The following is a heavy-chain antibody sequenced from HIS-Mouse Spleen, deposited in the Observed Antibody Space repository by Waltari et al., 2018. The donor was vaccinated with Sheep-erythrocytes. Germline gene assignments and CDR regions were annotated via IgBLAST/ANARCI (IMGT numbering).Heavy chain of an antibody. Sequence: QVQLQQLGAGLLKPSETLSLTCAVYGGSFSGYYWSWIRQPPGKGLEWIGEINHSGSTNYNPSLKSRVTISVDTSKNQFSLKLSSVTAADTAVYYCARALSIAARPNWFDPWGQGTLVTVSS. J-gene: IGHJ5*02. CDR2: INHSGST. D-gene: IGHD6-6*01. CDR1: GGSFSGYY. CDR3: ARALSIAARPNWFDP. V-gene: IGHV4-34*01.